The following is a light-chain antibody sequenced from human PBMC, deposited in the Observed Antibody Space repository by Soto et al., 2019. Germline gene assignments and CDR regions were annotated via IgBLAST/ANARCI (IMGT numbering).Light chain of an antibody. CDR3: QTWGTGIVL. CDR1: SGHSSYA. Sequence: QPVLTQPPSASASLGASVKLTCTLSSGHSSYAIAWHQQQPEKGPRYLMKLNSDGSHRKGDGIPDRFSGSSSGAERYLTISSLQSEDEADYYCQTWGTGIVLFGGGTKLTVL. J-gene: IGLJ2*01. V-gene: IGLV4-69*01. CDR2: LNSDGSH.